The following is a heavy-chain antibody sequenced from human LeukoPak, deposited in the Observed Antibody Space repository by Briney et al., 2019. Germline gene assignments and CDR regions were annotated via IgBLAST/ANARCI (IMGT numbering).Heavy chain of an antibody. Sequence: SETLSLTCTVSGGSISSSSYYWGWIRQPPGKGLEWIGSIYYSGSTYYNPSLKSRVTISVDTSKNQFSLKLSSVTAADTAVYYCAISEGWYFDLWGRGTLVTVSS. J-gene: IGHJ2*01. CDR2: IYYSGST. V-gene: IGHV4-39*07. CDR3: AISEGWYFDL. CDR1: GGSISSSSYY.